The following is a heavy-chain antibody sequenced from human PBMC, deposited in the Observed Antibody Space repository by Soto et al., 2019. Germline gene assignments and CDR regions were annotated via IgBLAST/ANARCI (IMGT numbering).Heavy chain of an antibody. V-gene: IGHV1-69*13. CDR3: VPDSSGWYGS. CDR1: GGTFSSYA. J-gene: IGHJ5*02. D-gene: IGHD6-19*01. CDR2: IIPIFGTA. Sequence: GASVKVSCKASGGTFSSYAISWVRQAPGQGLEWMGGIIPIFGTANYAQKFQGRVTITADESTSTAYMELSSLRSEDTAVYYCVPDSSGWYGSWGQGTLVTVSS.